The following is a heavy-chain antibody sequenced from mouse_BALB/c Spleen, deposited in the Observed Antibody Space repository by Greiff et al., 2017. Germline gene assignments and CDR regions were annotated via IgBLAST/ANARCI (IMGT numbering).Heavy chain of an antibody. CDR2: IYPGSGST. CDR1: GYTFTSYW. V-gene: IGHV1S22*01. Sequence: LQQPGSELVRPGASVKLSCKASGYTFTSYWMHWVKQRPGQGLEWIGNIYPGSGSTNYDEKFKSKATLTVDTSSSTAYMQLSSLTSEDSAVYYCTLGNFHLGWGQGTLVTVSA. CDR3: TLGNFHLG. J-gene: IGHJ3*02.